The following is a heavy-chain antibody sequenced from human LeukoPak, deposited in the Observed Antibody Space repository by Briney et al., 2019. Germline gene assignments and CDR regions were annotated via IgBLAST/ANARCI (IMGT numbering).Heavy chain of an antibody. CDR3: AKDDAWLRFGE. Sequence: PGGSLRLSCAASGFTFSKHGMNWVRQAPGKGLEWVSGISPSGDITYYADSVKGRFTISRDNSENTLYLEVISLTAEDTAVYYCAKDDAWLRFGEWSQGTLVTVSS. J-gene: IGHJ4*02. D-gene: IGHD3-10*01. CDR1: GFTFSKHG. V-gene: IGHV3-23*01. CDR2: ISPSGDIT.